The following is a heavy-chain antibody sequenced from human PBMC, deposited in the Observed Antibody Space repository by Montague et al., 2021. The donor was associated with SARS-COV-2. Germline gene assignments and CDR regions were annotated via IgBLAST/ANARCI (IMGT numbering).Heavy chain of an antibody. Sequence: SLRLSCAASGFTFGDYAMSWVRQAPGKGLEWVSGINWNGGSSGSADSVKGRFTISRDNAKNSLYLRMNSLRAEDTALYYCARDTRSEYFDFLTGYYKGVFFDYWGQGTLVTVSS. V-gene: IGHV3-20*04. CDR3: ARDTRSEYFDFLTGYYKGVFFDY. CDR1: GFTFGDYA. J-gene: IGHJ4*02. CDR2: INWNGGSS. D-gene: IGHD3-9*01.